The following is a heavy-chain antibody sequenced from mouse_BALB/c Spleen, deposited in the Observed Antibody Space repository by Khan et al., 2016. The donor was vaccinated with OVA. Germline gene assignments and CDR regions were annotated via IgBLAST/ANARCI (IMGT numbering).Heavy chain of an antibody. J-gene: IGHJ3*01. V-gene: IGHV3-8*02. Sequence: EVQLQESGPSLVKPSQTLSLTCSVTGDSITSGYWNWIRKFPGNKLEYMGYMIYSGHTYYNPSLKSRISITRPTSTNQSSLLLNAVTAEDTATYYCARSTYRYAFVYWGQGTLVSVSA. CDR3: ARSTYRYAFVY. CDR1: GDSITSGY. CDR2: MIYSGHT. D-gene: IGHD2-14*01.